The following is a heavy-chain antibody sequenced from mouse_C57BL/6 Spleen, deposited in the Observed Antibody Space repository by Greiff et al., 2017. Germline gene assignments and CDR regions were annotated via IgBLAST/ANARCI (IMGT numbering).Heavy chain of an antibody. V-gene: IGHV1-80*01. CDR2: IYPGDGDT. Sequence: QVQLQPSGAELVKPGASVKISCKASGYAFSSYWMNWVKQRPGKGLEWIGQIYPGDGDTNYNGKFKGKATLTADKSSSTAYMQLSSLTSEDSAVYFCARSFTVVAPFDYWGQGTTLTVSS. D-gene: IGHD1-1*01. CDR1: GYAFSSYW. J-gene: IGHJ2*01. CDR3: ARSFTVVAPFDY.